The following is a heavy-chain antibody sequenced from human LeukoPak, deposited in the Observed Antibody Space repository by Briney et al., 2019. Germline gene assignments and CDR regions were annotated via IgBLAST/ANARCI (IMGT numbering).Heavy chain of an antibody. V-gene: IGHV1-2*02. CDR3: AREGIAAAGNDYYYMDV. D-gene: IGHD6-13*01. J-gene: IGHJ6*03. CDR1: GYTFTGYY. CDR2: INPNSGGT. Sequence: ASVKVSCKASGYTFTGYYMHWMRQAPGQGLEWMGWINPNSGGTNYAQKFQGRVTMTRDTSISTAYMELSRLRSDDTAVYYCAREGIAAAGNDYYYMDVWGKGTTVTVSS.